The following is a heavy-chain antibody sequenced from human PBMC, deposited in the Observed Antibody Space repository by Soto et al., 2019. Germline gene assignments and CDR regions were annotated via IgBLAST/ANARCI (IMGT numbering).Heavy chain of an antibody. CDR1: GGSINSGDYY. V-gene: IGHV4-30-4*01. J-gene: IGHJ5*02. Sequence: QVQLQASGPGLVKPSQTLSLTCTVSGGSINSGDYYWSWIRQPPGKGLEWIGYIYYSGSTSYHPSLKSRVIISAETSKNQFSLKLSSVTAADTAVYYCARAKGLVTVTTSWFDPWGQGTLVTVSS. CDR2: IYYSGST. CDR3: ARAKGLVTVTTSWFDP. D-gene: IGHD4-17*01.